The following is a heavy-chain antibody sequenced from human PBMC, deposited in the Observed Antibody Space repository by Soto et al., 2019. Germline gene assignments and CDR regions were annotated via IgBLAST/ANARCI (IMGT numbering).Heavy chain of an antibody. J-gene: IGHJ6*03. V-gene: IGHV4-59*08. Sequence: PSEPLSLTCTVSGGSLSNYYWSWIPHPPGKGLEWIGYISNSGSTKYNPSLKSRVTISVDTSKNQFSLKLSSVTAADTAVFYCARTFWSGSRLDYYYMDVWGKGTTVTVSS. D-gene: IGHD3-3*01. CDR1: GGSLSNYY. CDR2: ISNSGST. CDR3: ARTFWSGSRLDYYYMDV.